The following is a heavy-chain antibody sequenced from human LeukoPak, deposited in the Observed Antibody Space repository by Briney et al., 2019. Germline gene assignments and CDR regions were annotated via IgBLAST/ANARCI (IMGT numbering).Heavy chain of an antibody. CDR2: ISYDGSNK. CDR1: GFTFSSYA. V-gene: IGHV3-30-3*01. Sequence: GGSLRLSCAASGFTFSSYAMHWVRQAPGKGLEWVAVISYDGSNKYYADSVKGRFTISRDNSKTTLYLQMNSLRAEDTAVYYCARDDMVRGVIITLEDYYYGMDVWGQGTTVTVSS. D-gene: IGHD3-10*01. J-gene: IGHJ6*02. CDR3: ARDDMVRGVIITLEDYYYGMDV.